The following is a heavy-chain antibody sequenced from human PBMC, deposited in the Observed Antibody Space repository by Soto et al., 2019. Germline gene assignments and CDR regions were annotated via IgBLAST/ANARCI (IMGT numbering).Heavy chain of an antibody. CDR1: GYTFTSYY. CDR3: ARDADDLVVVTAEPNWFDP. J-gene: IGHJ5*02. V-gene: IGHV1-46*01. Sequence: ASVKVSCKASGYTFTSYYMHWVRQAPGQGLEWMGIIDPSGGSTSYAQKFQGRVTMTRDTSTSTVYMELSSLRSEDTAVYYCARDADDLVVVTAEPNWFDPWGQGTLVTVSS. CDR2: IDPSGGST. D-gene: IGHD2-21*02.